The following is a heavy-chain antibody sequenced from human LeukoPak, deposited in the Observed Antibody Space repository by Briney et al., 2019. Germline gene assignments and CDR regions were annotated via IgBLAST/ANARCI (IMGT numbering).Heavy chain of an antibody. V-gene: IGHV4-34*01. D-gene: IGHD6-19*01. CDR3: AREAVASSFDY. Sequence: SETLSLTCAVYGGSFSGYYWSWIRQPPGKGLEWIGEINHSGSTNYNPSLKSRVTISVDTSKNQFSLKLSSVTAADTAVYYCAREAVASSFDYWGQGTLVTVSS. J-gene: IGHJ4*02. CDR2: INHSGST. CDR1: GGSFSGYY.